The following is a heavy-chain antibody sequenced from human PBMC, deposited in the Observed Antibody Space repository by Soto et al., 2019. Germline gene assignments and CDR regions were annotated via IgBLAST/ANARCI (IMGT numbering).Heavy chain of an antibody. V-gene: IGHV4-34*01. CDR1: GGSFSGYY. CDR3: ARGRGRIAAAGTPYYFDY. Sequence: PSETLSLTCAVYGGSFSGYYWSWIRQPPGKGLEWIGEINHSGSTNYNPSLKSRVTISVDTSKNQFSLKLSSVTAADTAVHYCARGRGRIAAAGTPYYFDYWGQGTLVTVSS. J-gene: IGHJ4*02. D-gene: IGHD6-13*01. CDR2: INHSGST.